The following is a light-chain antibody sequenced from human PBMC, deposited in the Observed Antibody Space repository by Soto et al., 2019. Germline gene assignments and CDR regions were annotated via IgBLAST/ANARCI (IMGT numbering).Light chain of an antibody. CDR1: SSDVGAYNY. V-gene: IGLV2-14*01. J-gene: IGLJ1*01. CDR3: SSYASTSTAV. Sequence: QSALTQPASVSGSPGQSITISCTGTSSDVGAYNYVSWYQQHPGKAPKLMIYEVNSRPSGVSNRFSGSKSGITASLTISGLQAEDEGDYYCSSYASTSTAVFGTGTKLTVL. CDR2: EVN.